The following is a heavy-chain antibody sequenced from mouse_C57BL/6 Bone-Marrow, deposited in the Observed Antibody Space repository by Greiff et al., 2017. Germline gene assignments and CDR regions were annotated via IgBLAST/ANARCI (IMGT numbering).Heavy chain of an antibody. CDR3: ARYYYGSSPDV. CDR2: IWWNDDK. CDR1: GFSLSTFGMG. Sequence: QVTLKESGPGLLQPSQTLSLTCSFSGFSLSTFGMGVGWIRQPSGKGLEWLAHIWWNDDKYYNPALKSRLTISKDTSKNQVFLKVANVDTADTATYYCARYYYGSSPDVWGTGTTVTVSS. D-gene: IGHD1-1*01. J-gene: IGHJ1*03. V-gene: IGHV8-8*01.